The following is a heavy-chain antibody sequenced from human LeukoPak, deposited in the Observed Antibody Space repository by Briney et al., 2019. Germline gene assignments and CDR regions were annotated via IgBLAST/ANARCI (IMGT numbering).Heavy chain of an antibody. V-gene: IGHV3-23*01. CDR3: AKAEGYDILTGLDY. CDR1: EFTLSSAW. Sequence: GGSLRLSCVASEFTLSSAWVSWVRQAPGKGLEWVSGIGASGGSTYYADSVKGRFTISRDNSKNTLYLQMNSLRTEDTAVYYCAKAEGYDILTGLDYWGQGTLVTVSS. D-gene: IGHD3-9*01. CDR2: IGASGGST. J-gene: IGHJ4*02.